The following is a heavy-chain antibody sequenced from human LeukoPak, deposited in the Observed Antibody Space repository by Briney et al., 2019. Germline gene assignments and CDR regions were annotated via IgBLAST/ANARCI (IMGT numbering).Heavy chain of an antibody. CDR3: TTDWGRIVVAPLSLDAFDI. J-gene: IGHJ3*02. CDR2: IKSKTDGGTT. D-gene: IGHD2-21*01. Sequence: GGSLRLSCAASGFTFSNAWMSWVRQAPGKGLEWVGRIKSKTDGGTTDYAAPVKGRFTISRDDSKNTLYLQVNSLKTEDTAVYYCTTDWGRIVVAPLSLDAFDIWGQGTMVTVSS. CDR1: GFTFSNAW. V-gene: IGHV3-15*01.